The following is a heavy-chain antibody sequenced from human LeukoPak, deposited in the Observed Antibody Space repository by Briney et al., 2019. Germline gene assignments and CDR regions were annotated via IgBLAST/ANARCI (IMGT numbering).Heavy chain of an antibody. CDR1: GFTFSSYA. V-gene: IGHV3-23*01. CDR3: AKTALNYYGSGSYLDY. CDR2: ISGSGGST. J-gene: IGHJ4*02. D-gene: IGHD3-10*01. Sequence: GGSLRLSCAASGFTFSSYAMSWVRQAPGKGLEWVSVISGSGGSTYYADSVKGRFTISRDNSKNTPYLQMNSLRAEDTAVYYCAKTALNYYGSGSYLDYWGQGTLVTVSS.